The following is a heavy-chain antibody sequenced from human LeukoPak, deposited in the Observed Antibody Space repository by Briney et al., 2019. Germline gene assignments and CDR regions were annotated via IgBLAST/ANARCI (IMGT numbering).Heavy chain of an antibody. J-gene: IGHJ4*02. Sequence: PSETLSLTCTVSGGSISSGSYYWSWIRQPAGKGLEWIGRIYTSGSTNYNPSLKSRVTISVDTSKNQLSLKLSSVTAADTAVYYCARGRAAAGIPFDYWGQGTLVTVSS. CDR2: IYTSGST. D-gene: IGHD6-13*01. CDR3: ARGRAAAGIPFDY. CDR1: GGSISSGSYY. V-gene: IGHV4-61*02.